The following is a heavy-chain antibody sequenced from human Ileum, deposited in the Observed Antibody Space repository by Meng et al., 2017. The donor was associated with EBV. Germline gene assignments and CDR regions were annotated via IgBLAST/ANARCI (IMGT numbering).Heavy chain of an antibody. CDR2: IHHSGTT. CDR1: GDSIISNNW. V-gene: IGHV4-4*02. Sequence: QVRLREPGPELGEPSGTLTLTCAVSGDSIISNNWWSWVRQSPWKGLEWIAEIHHSGTTTYNPSLKSRVTISVDKSENHFSLKLTSVTAADTAVYYCARGSDYVWGIWGQGTLVTVSS. CDR3: ARGSDYVWGI. D-gene: IGHD3-16*01. J-gene: IGHJ4*02.